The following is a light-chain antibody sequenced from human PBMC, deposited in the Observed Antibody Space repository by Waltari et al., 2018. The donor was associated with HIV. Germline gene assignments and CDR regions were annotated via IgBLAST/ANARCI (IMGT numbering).Light chain of an antibody. J-gene: IGLJ1*01. V-gene: IGLV1-44*01. CDR2: SNN. CDR3: AIWDDSLNGSYV. CDR1: SSNIRSNP. Sequence: QSVLTQPPSASGTPGQRVTISCSGSSSNIRSNPVNWYRQLPGTAPKLLIYSNNTRPSGVPDRFSGSKSGTSASLAIGGLQSEDEADYYCAIWDDSLNGSYVFGTGTKVTVL.